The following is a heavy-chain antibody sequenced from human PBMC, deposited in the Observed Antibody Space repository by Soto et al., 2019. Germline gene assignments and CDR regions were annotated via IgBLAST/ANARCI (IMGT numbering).Heavy chain of an antibody. CDR1: GYTCIAYD. D-gene: IGHD3-3*01. CDR2: TNPNIGNT. V-gene: IGHV1-8*01. J-gene: IGHJ6*03. CDR3: AREYYFGVVNRSYYYYMDV. Sequence: ASMKLSCSAPGYTCIAYDVTWALEATGLGLVRMGWTNPNIGNTGYAQKFQGRVTMTRNTSISTAYMELSSLRSEDTAVYYCAREYYFGVVNRSYYYYMDVWGKGTTVTFSS.